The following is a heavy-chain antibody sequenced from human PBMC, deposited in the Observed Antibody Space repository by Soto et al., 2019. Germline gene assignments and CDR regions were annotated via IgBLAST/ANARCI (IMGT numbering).Heavy chain of an antibody. D-gene: IGHD2-2*02. CDR3: ARGLVVVPAAIRCAFDI. CDR1: GGSISSGGYS. J-gene: IGHJ3*02. CDR2: IYHSGST. Sequence: SETLSLTCAVSGGSISSGGYSWSWIRQPPGKGLEWIGYIYHSGSTYYNPSLKSRVTISVDRSKNQFSLKLSSVTAADTAVYYCARGLVVVPAAIRCAFDIWGQGTMVT. V-gene: IGHV4-30-2*01.